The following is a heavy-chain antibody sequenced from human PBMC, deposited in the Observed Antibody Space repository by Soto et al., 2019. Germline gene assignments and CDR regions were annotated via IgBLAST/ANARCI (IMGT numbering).Heavy chain of an antibody. CDR2: TYYRSKWYN. J-gene: IGHJ4*02. V-gene: IGHV6-1*01. CDR3: ARDLLGYSGYDLKYYFDY. D-gene: IGHD5-12*01. Sequence: SQTLSLTCAISGDSVSSNSAAWNWIRQSPSRGLEWLGRTYYRSKWYNDYAVSVKSRITINPDTSKNQFSLQLNSVTPEDTAVYYCARDLLGYSGYDLKYYFDYWGQGTLVTVSS. CDR1: GDSVSSNSAA.